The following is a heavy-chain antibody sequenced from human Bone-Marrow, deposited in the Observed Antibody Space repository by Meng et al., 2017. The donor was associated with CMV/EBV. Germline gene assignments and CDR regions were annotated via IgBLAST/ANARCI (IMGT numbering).Heavy chain of an antibody. D-gene: IGHD3-3*01. CDR2: ISAYNGNT. V-gene: IGHV1-18*01. CDR3: AVRFLGWGLDY. CDR1: GYTLTSYG. J-gene: IGHJ4*02. Sequence: CKASGYTLTSYGISWVRQAAGQGLEWMGWISAYNGNTNYAQKLQGRVTMTTDTSTSTAYMELRSLGSDDTAVYYCAVRFLGWGLDYWGQGTLVTVSS.